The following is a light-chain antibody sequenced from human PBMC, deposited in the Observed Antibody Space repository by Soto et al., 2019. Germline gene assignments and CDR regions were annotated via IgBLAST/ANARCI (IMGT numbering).Light chain of an antibody. CDR3: QQYDYWPPWT. CDR2: GAS. J-gene: IGKJ1*01. CDR1: QSVSSN. Sequence: EIVMTQSPATLSVSPGERATLSCRASQSVSSNLAWYQQKPGHAPRLLIYGASIRATGIPARFSGSGSGTEFTLTISSLQSEDIAVYYCQQYDYWPPWTFGQGTKVEIK. V-gene: IGKV3-15*01.